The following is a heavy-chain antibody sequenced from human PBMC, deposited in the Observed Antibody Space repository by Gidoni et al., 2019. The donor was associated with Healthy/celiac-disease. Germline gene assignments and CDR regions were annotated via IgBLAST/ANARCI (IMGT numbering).Heavy chain of an antibody. J-gene: IGHJ3*02. V-gene: IGHV4-4*02. D-gene: IGHD3-9*01. CDR2: IYHSGSP. CDR1: GGSISSSNG. CDR3: ARDLLRYFDWSQDAFDI. Sequence: QVQLQESGPGLVKPSGTLSLTCAVPGGSISSSNGWSWVRQPPGKGLEWIGEIYHSGSPNYNPSLKSRVTISVDKSKNQFSLKLSSVTAADTAVYYCARDLLRYFDWSQDAFDIWGQGTMVTVSS.